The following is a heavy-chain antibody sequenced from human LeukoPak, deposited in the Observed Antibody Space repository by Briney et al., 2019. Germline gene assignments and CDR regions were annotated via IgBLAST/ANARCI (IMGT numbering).Heavy chain of an antibody. CDR2: INHSGST. D-gene: IGHD6-13*01. CDR3: ARAYHSSWYLNWFDP. Sequence: SETLSLTCAVYGGSFSGYYWSWIRQPPGKGLEWIGEINHSGSTNYNPSLKSRVTISVDTSKNEFSLKLSSVTAADTAVYYCARAYHSSWYLNWFDPWGQGTLVTVSS. V-gene: IGHV4-34*01. J-gene: IGHJ5*02. CDR1: GGSFSGYY.